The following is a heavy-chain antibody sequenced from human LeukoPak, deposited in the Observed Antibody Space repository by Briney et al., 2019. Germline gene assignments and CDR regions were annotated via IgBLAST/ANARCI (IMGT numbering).Heavy chain of an antibody. CDR3: AKRSSSTSGYFDY. D-gene: IGHD6-6*01. J-gene: IGHJ4*02. CDR2: VTDSGITT. Sequence: WGSLRLSCAASGFTFSSYSMSWVRQAPGKGLEWVSAVTDSGITTYYADSVQGRFTISRDNSKNTLYLQMNSLRSEDTAVYYCAKRSSSTSGYFDYWGQGTLVTVSS. V-gene: IGHV3-23*01. CDR1: GFTFSSYS.